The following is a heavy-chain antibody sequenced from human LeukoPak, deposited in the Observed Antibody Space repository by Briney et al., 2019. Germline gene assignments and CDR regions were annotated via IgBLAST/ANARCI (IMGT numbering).Heavy chain of an antibody. Sequence: SETLSLTCAVYGGSFSGYYWSWIRQPPGKGLEWIGEINHSGSTNYNPSLKSRVTISVDTSKNQFSLKLSSVTAADTAVYYCASGVEYYFDYWGQGTLVTVSS. CDR2: INHSGST. CDR1: GGSFSGYY. J-gene: IGHJ4*02. D-gene: IGHD3-3*01. CDR3: ASGVEYYFDY. V-gene: IGHV4-34*01.